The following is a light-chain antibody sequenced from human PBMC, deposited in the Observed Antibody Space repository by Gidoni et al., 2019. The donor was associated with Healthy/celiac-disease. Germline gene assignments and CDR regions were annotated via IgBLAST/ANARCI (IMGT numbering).Light chain of an antibody. Sequence: LVLTQSPGTLYLSTGERATLSCRASQSVSSSYLAWYQQKHGQAPRLLIYGASSRATGIPDRFSGSGSGTDFTLTISRLEPEDFAVYYCQQYGSSPQTFGQGTKVEIK. CDR3: QQYGSSPQT. CDR2: GAS. J-gene: IGKJ1*01. V-gene: IGKV3-20*01. CDR1: QSVSSSY.